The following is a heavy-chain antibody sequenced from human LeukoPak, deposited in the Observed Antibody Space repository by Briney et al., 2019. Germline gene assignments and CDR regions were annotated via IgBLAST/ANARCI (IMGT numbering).Heavy chain of an antibody. Sequence: GGSLRLSCAASRFTVSNNYMTWVRQAPGKGLEWVSIIYSDGRTYYADSVKGRFNISRDNSKNTLILQMNSLRAEDTAVYYCARDTGGFDFWGQGTLVTVSS. V-gene: IGHV3-53*01. CDR2: IYSDGRT. D-gene: IGHD3-16*01. J-gene: IGHJ4*02. CDR3: ARDTGGFDF. CDR1: RFTVSNNY.